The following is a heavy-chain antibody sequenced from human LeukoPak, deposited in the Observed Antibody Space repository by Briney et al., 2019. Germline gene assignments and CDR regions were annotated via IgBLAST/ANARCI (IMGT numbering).Heavy chain of an antibody. V-gene: IGHV3-74*01. J-gene: IGHJ6*03. CDR1: GFTFSTYW. CDR2: INSDESRT. D-gene: IGHD3-10*01. Sequence: GGSLRLSSAASGFTFSTYWMHWVRQAPGKGLMWVSRINSDESRTSYADSVKGRFTISRDNAKNTLYLQMNSLRSEDTAVYFCARGGSPIYYYYMDVWGKGITVTISS. CDR3: ARGGSPIYYYYMDV.